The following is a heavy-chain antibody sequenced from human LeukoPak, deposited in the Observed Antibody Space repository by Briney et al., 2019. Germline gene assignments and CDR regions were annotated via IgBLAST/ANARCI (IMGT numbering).Heavy chain of an antibody. J-gene: IGHJ4*02. D-gene: IGHD6-13*01. CDR2: IVPVFGTP. CDR3: ARGSASNWPVDY. CDR1: GGSFSSYA. Sequence: ASVKVSCKASGGSFSSYAISWVRQAPGLGLEWMGGIVPVFGTPNYAQKFQGRLTIIADDSSSTAYMELRSLTSDDTAVYYCARGSASNWPVDYWGQGTLVTVS. V-gene: IGHV1-69*13.